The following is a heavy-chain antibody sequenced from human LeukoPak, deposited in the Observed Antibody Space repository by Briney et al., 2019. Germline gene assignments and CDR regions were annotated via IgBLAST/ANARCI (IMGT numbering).Heavy chain of an antibody. CDR2: ISSSGSV. J-gene: IGHJ4*02. CDR3: ARIPLGYSGAYYFDY. V-gene: IGHV4-4*09. CDR1: RGSISGSISSYY. D-gene: IGHD5-12*01. Sequence: SETLSLTCTVSRGSISGSISSYYRSWLRQPPGKGLEWIGYISSSGSVNDNPSLRSRVTISVDTSKNQFFLSLSSVSAADTAVYYCARIPLGYSGAYYFDYWGQGTLVTVSP.